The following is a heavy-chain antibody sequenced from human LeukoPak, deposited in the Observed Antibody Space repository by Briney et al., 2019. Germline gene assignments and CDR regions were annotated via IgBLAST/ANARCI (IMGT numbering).Heavy chain of an antibody. CDR1: GGSISSSSYY. CDR2: IYYTGST. Sequence: SSETLSLPCTVSGGSISSSSYYWGWIRQPPGKGLEWIGSIYYTGSTYYNPSLKSRVTISVDTSKNQFSLKLSSVTAADTAVYYCARVGTLWVGATIIDYWGQGTLVTVSS. CDR3: ARVGTLWVGATIIDY. J-gene: IGHJ4*02. D-gene: IGHD1-26*01. V-gene: IGHV4-39*01.